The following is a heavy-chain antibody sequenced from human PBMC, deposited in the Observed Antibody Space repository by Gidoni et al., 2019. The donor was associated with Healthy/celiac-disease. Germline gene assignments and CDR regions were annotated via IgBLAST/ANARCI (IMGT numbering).Heavy chain of an antibody. CDR1: GPSIRSSSYY. J-gene: IGHJ4*02. CDR3: ARLRVRGDGYSLYYFDY. Sequence: QLQLQESGPGLVKPPETLSLTCTVSGPSIRSSSYYWGWIRQPPGKGLEWIGSICYSGSTYYNPSLKSRVTISVDTSKNQFSLKLSSVTAADTAVYYCARLRVRGDGYSLYYFDYWGQGTLVTVSS. D-gene: IGHD3-10*01. V-gene: IGHV4-39*01. CDR2: ICYSGST.